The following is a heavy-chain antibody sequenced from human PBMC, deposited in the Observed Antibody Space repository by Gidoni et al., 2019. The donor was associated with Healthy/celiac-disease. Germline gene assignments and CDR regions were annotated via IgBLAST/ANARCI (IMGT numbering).Heavy chain of an antibody. Sequence: VQLLQSGSELKKPGASVKVSCQASGYTFTSYATNWVRQAPGQGLEWMGWINTNTGNPTYAQGCTGRCVFSLDTSVSTAYLQISSLKAEDTAVYYCARFWELSHADYWGQGTLVTVSS. J-gene: IGHJ4*02. CDR3: ARFWELSHADY. CDR2: INTNTGNP. D-gene: IGHD3-16*02. CDR1: GYTFTSYA. V-gene: IGHV7-4-1*02.